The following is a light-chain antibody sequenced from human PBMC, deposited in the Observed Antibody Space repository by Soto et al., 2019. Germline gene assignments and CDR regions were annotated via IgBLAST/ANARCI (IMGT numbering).Light chain of an antibody. CDR1: SSDVGDYGY. Sequence: QSALTQPRSVSGSPGQSVTITCTGTSSDVGDYGYVSWYQEHPGEAPKLLIYDVTKRPSGVPNRFSGSKSGNTASLTISGLQAEDEADYYCCSYAGSSIFYVFGTGTKVTVL. J-gene: IGLJ1*01. CDR3: CSYAGSSIFYV. V-gene: IGLV2-11*01. CDR2: DVT.